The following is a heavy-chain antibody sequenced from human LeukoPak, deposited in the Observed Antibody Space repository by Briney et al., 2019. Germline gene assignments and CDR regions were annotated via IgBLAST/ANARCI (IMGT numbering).Heavy chain of an antibody. CDR1: GFTFSSYS. V-gene: IGHV3-7*01. D-gene: IGHD3-10*01. CDR3: GRHRSGSGTYFIDY. J-gene: IGHJ4*02. CDR2: MKKDGSET. Sequence: GGSLRLSCVVSGFTFSSYSMIWVRQAPGKGLQWVANMKKDGSETNYVDSVKGRFTISRDNAKNSLYLQMNSLRAEDTAVYYCGRHRSGSGTYFIDYWGQGTLVRVS.